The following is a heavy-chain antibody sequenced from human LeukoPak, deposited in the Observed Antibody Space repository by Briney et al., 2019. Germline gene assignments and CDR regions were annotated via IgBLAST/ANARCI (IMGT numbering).Heavy chain of an antibody. Sequence: ASVKVSCKASGYTFTGYYMHWVRQAPGQGLTWMGWVNPNTGVTNYAQKFQGRVTMTRATSINTAYMELDRLTSDDTAIYYCARSYCGGDCYWTIDYWGQGTLVTVSS. V-gene: IGHV1-2*02. J-gene: IGHJ4*02. CDR3: ARSYCGGDCYWTIDY. CDR2: VNPNTGVT. D-gene: IGHD2-21*02. CDR1: GYTFTGYY.